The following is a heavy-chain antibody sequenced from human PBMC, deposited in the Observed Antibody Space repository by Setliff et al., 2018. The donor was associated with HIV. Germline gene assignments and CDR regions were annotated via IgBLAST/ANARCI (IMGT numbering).Heavy chain of an antibody. CDR1: GFTLSGHW. J-gene: IGHJ4*02. CDR2: INSDATST. V-gene: IGHV3-74*01. CDR3: ARGPIYGSGSYYYYFDY. Sequence: PGGSLRLSCTASGFTLSGHWMHWVRQVPGKGLEWVSRINSDATSTSYADFVKGRFTISRDNAKNTMYLQMDSLTAEDTAVYYCARGPIYGSGSYYYYFDYWGQGTLVTVSS. D-gene: IGHD3-10*01.